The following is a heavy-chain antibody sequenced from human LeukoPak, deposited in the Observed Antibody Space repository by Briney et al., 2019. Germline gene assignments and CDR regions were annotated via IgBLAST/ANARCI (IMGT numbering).Heavy chain of an antibody. J-gene: IGHJ4*02. CDR1: GFTFSSYA. CDR2: VTRGGGST. CDR3: TRDYPDCRGTNCLLFDY. D-gene: IGHD2-2*01. Sequence: GGSLRLSCAASGFTFSSYAMSWVRQAPGKGLEWVSTVTRGGGSTYYADSVKGRFTSSRDNSKDTMYLQMNSLRAEDTAVFYCTRDYPDCRGTNCLLFDYWGQGTLVTVSS. V-gene: IGHV3-23*01.